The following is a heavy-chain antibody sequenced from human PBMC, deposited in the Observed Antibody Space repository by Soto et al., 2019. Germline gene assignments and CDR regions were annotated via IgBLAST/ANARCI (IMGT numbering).Heavy chain of an antibody. Sequence: QLQLQESGPGLVKPSETLSLTCTVSGGSISSSSYYWGWIRQPPGKGLEWIGSIYYSGSTYYNPSLKSRVTISVDTSKNQFALKLSSVTAAETAVYYCARLAGVEQQLVEFDYWGQGTLVTVSS. V-gene: IGHV4-39*01. CDR1: GGSISSSSYY. CDR3: ARLAGVEQQLVEFDY. CDR2: IYYSGST. J-gene: IGHJ4*02. D-gene: IGHD6-13*01.